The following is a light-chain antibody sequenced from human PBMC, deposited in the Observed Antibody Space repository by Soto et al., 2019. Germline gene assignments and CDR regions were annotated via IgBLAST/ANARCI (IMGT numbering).Light chain of an antibody. V-gene: IGLV2-14*01. CDR1: SSDVGGYDY. CDR2: DVN. CDR3: SSYTGTSTFV. Sequence: QSVLTQPASVSGSPGQSITISCTGTSSDVGGYDYVSWYQQLPGNAPKLMIYDVNNRPSGVSNRFSGSKSGNTASLTISGLQAEDEADYYCSSYTGTSTFVFGGGTKLTVL. J-gene: IGLJ1*01.